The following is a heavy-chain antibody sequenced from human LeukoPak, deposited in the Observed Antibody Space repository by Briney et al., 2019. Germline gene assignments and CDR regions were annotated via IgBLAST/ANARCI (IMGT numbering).Heavy chain of an antibody. V-gene: IGHV1-8*01. CDR3: ARGPVHYDILTGYYPLFDY. CDR1: GYTFTSYD. J-gene: IGHJ4*02. D-gene: IGHD3-9*01. CDR2: MNPNSGNT. Sequence: ASVKVSCKASGYTFTSYDINWVRQATGQGLEWMGWMNPNSGNTGYAQKFQGRVTMTRNTSISTAYMELSSLRSEDTAVYYCARGPVHYDILTGYYPLFDYWGQGTLVTVSS.